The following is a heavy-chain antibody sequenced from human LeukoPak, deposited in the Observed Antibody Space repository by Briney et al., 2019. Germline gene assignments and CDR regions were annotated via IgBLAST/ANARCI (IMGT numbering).Heavy chain of an antibody. Sequence: MTSETLSLTCTVSGYSISSGYYWGWIRQPPGKGLEWIGSIYHSGSTYYNPSLKSRVTISVDTSKNQFSLKLSSVTAADTAVYYCARRGRGSYGYWGQGTLVTVSS. CDR2: IYHSGST. J-gene: IGHJ4*02. V-gene: IGHV4-38-2*02. D-gene: IGHD1-26*01. CDR3: ARRGRGSYGY. CDR1: GYSISSGYY.